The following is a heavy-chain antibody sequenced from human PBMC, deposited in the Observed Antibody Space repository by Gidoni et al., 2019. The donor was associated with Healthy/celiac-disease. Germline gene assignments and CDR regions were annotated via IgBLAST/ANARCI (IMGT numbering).Heavy chain of an antibody. CDR1: GFTSSSYG. CDR2: ISYDGSNK. Sequence: QVQLVESGGGVVQPGRSLRLSCAASGFTSSSYGMNWVRQAPGKGLEWVAVISYDGSNKYHADSVKGRFTISRDNSKNTLYLQMNSLRAEDTAVYYCAKEGIVVVIRYIDYWGQGTLVTVSS. D-gene: IGHD3-22*01. CDR3: AKEGIVVVIRYIDY. J-gene: IGHJ4*02. V-gene: IGHV3-30*18.